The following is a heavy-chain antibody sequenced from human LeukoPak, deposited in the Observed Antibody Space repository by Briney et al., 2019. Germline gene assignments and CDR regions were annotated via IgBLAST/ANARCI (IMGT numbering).Heavy chain of an antibody. D-gene: IGHD6-13*01. Sequence: GGSLRLSCAASGFTFSTYAMSWVRQAPGKGLEWVSTIIGSGDSTHYADSVKGRFTISGDNSKNTLYLQVNSLRAEDTAFYYCAKHLSSSSRYYYDSWGQGTLVTVSS. CDR2: IIGSGDST. CDR3: AKHLSSSSRYYYDS. CDR1: GFTFSTYA. V-gene: IGHV3-23*01. J-gene: IGHJ4*02.